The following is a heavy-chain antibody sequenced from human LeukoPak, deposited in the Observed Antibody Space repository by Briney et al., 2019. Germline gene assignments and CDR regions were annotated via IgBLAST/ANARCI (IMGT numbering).Heavy chain of an antibody. CDR3: ARDTVFRQNWFDP. CDR2: IKQDGSEK. J-gene: IGHJ5*02. CDR1: GFSFSSYW. D-gene: IGHD4-11*01. V-gene: IGHV3-7*01. Sequence: GGSLRLSCAASGFSFSSYWMSWVRQAPGKGLEWVSNIKQDGSEKYYVDSVKGRFTISRDNAKNSLYLQMNSLRAEDTAVYYCARDTVFRQNWFDPWGQGTLVTVSS.